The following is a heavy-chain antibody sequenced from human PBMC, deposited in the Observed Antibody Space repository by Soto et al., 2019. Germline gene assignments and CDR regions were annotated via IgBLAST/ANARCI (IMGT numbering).Heavy chain of an antibody. D-gene: IGHD5-12*01. V-gene: IGHV4-34*01. J-gene: IGHJ4*02. CDR3: ARGQEGVVATH. CDR1: GGSLSGYY. Sequence: QVQLQQWGAGLLKPSETLSLNCAVNGGSLSGYYWSWIRQPPGKGLEWIGEIKDGGRTNYSPSLKSRATISSDTSNNQFSLRRYSVTAADTGVYCCARGQEGVVATHWDQGTLVTVSS. CDR2: IKDGGRT.